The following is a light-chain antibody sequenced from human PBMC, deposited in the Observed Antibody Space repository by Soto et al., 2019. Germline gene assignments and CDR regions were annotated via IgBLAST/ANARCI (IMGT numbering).Light chain of an antibody. V-gene: IGLV1-44*01. CDR2: TNN. Sequence: QSVLTQPPSTSGTPGRRVTISCSGSSSNIGSNTVHWYQQIPGTAPKLLIYTNNQRSSGVSDRFSGSKSDTSASLVISGLQSEDEADYYCATWDNGLTGVVFGGGTKLTVL. CDR1: SSNIGSNT. CDR3: ATWDNGLTGVV. J-gene: IGLJ2*01.